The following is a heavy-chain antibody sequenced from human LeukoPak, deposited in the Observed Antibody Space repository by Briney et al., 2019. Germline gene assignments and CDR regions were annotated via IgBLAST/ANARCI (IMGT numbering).Heavy chain of an antibody. CDR3: ARDRGYGDYDY. J-gene: IGHJ4*02. D-gene: IGHD4-17*01. V-gene: IGHV3-23*01. CDR2: ISGSGGST. CDR1: GFTFSSYA. Sequence: GGSLRLSCAASGFTFSSYAMSWVRQAPGKGLEWVSAISGSGGSTYYADSVKGRFTISRDNAKNSLYLQMNSLRVEDTAVYYCARDRGYGDYDYWGQGTLVTVSS.